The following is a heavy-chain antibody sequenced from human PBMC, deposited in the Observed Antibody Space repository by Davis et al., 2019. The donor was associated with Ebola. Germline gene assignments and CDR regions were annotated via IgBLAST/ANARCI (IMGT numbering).Heavy chain of an antibody. J-gene: IGHJ4*02. V-gene: IGHV3-30-3*01. Sequence: PGGSLRLSCAASGFTFSRHAMHWVRQAPGKGLEWVAIISDDGTSKYYADSVKGRFTVSRDNSRNTVSLLMSSLRPEDTAVYYCAREQWLVHYLDYWGQGTLVSVSS. CDR1: GFTFSRHA. CDR3: AREQWLVHYLDY. D-gene: IGHD6-19*01. CDR2: ISDDGTSK.